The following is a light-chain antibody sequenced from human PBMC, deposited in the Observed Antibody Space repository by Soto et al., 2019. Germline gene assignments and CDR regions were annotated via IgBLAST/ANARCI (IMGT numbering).Light chain of an antibody. CDR1: SSDVGGYNY. CDR2: EVS. CDR3: TSYAGSNHLL. J-gene: IGLJ3*02. V-gene: IGLV2-8*01. Sequence: QAVVTQPPSASGSPGQSVTISCTGTSSDVGGYNYVSWYQQHPGKAPKLMIYEVSKRPSGVPDRFSGSKSGNTASLTVSGLQAEDEADYYCTSYAGSNHLLFGGGTKVTVL.